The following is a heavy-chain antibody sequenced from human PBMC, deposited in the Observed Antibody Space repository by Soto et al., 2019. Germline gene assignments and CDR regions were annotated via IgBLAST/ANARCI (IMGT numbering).Heavy chain of an antibody. CDR3: ARDGAVAGNTNFDY. CDR2: INAGNGKT. V-gene: IGHV1-3*01. Sequence: QVQLVQSGAEVKQPGASVKVSCRASGYTFTNYAIHWVRQGPGQRLEWMGWINAGNGKTKYSQKLQGRVTITRDTSASTAYMELSSLRSEDTAVYYWARDGAVAGNTNFDYGGKGTLVTVSS. J-gene: IGHJ4*02. CDR1: GYTFTNYA. D-gene: IGHD6-19*01.